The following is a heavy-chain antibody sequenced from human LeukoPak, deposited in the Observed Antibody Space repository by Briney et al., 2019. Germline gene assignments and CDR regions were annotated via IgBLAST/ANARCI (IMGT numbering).Heavy chain of an antibody. Sequence: GGSLRLSCAASGFTFDSYWMSWVRQAPGKGLERVANIKRDGSEKYYLDSVKGRFTISRDNAKNSLYLQMNSLRAEDTAVYYCASPAKYSDTWYFDYWGQGTLVTVSS. CDR2: IKRDGSEK. V-gene: IGHV3-7*01. CDR1: GFTFDSYW. D-gene: IGHD6-6*01. CDR3: ASPAKYSDTWYFDY. J-gene: IGHJ4*02.